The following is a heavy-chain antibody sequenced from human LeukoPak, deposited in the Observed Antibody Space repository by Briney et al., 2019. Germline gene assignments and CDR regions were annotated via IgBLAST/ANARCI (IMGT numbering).Heavy chain of an antibody. CDR2: ISSSSSYI. V-gene: IGHV3-21*01. J-gene: IGHJ4*02. CDR3: ARDGRGIAAAGIDY. CDR1: GFTFSSYS. D-gene: IGHD6-13*01. Sequence: PGGSLRLSCAASGFTFSSYSMNWVRQAPGKGLEWVPSISSSSSYIYYADSVKGRFTISRDNAKNSLYLQMNSLRAEDTAVYYCARDGRGIAAAGIDYWGQGTLVTVSS.